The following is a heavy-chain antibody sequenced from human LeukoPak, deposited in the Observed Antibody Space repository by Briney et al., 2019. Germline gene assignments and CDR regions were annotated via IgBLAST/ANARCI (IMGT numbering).Heavy chain of an antibody. CDR3: ARDHVDIVATTHLDY. J-gene: IGHJ4*02. V-gene: IGHV3-33*01. CDR2: IWYDGSNK. CDR1: GFTFDSYG. Sequence: GGSLRLSCAASGFTFDSYGMHWVRQAPGKGLEWVAVIWYDGSNKYYADSVKGRFTISRDNSKNTLYLQMNSLRAEDTAVYYCARDHVDIVATTHLDYWGQGTLVTVSS. D-gene: IGHD5-12*01.